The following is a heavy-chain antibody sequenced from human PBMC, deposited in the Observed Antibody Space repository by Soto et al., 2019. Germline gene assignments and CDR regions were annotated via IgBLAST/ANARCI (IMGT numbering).Heavy chain of an antibody. CDR2: IFQSGST. CDR1: GGSISSNNW. J-gene: IGHJ4*02. Sequence: QVQLQASGPGLVQPSGTLSLTCAVSGGSISSNNWWSWVRQPPGKGLEWIGEIFQSGSTYYSPSLKSRVTITVDKSKNHFSLNLTSVTAADTAVYYCARVYSGSYSDTWGQGTLVTVSS. CDR3: ARVYSGSYSDT. D-gene: IGHD1-26*01. V-gene: IGHV4-4*02.